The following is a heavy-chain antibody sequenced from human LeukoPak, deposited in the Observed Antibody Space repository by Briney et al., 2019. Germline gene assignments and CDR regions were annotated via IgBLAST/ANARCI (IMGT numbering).Heavy chain of an antibody. CDR2: ISGDGGST. Sequence: GGSLRLSCAASGFTFDDYAMHWVRQAPGKGLEWVSLISGDGGSTYYADSVKGRFTISRDNSKNSLYLQMNSLRTEDTALYYCAKDEVSGNYYDSSGPIYGMDVWGQGTTVTVSS. D-gene: IGHD3-22*01. CDR1: GFTFDDYA. V-gene: IGHV3-43*02. J-gene: IGHJ6*02. CDR3: AKDEVSGNYYDSSGPIYGMDV.